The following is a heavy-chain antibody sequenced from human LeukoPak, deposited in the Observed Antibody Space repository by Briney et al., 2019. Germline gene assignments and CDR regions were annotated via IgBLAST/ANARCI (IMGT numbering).Heavy chain of an antibody. CDR1: GYTFTSYD. Sequence: ASVKFSCKASGYTFTSYDINWVRQATGQGLEWREWMNPNSGNTGYAQKFQDRVTMTRNTSISTAYMELSSLRSEDTAVYYCAKCNHYYGSGSSFFDYWGQGTLVTVSS. CDR2: MNPNSGNT. J-gene: IGHJ4*02. V-gene: IGHV1-8*02. D-gene: IGHD3-10*01. CDR3: AKCNHYYGSGSSFFDY.